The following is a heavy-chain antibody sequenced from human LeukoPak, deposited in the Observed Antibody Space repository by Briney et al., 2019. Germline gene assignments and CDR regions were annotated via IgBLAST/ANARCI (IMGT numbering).Heavy chain of an antibody. CDR3: ASIGQLGYSSSWYDL. V-gene: IGHV3-21*01. CDR1: GFTFSSYS. Sequence: PGGSLRLSCAASGFTFSSYSMNWVRQAPGKGLEWVSSISSSSSYIYYAGSVKGRFTISRDNAKNSLYLQMNSLRAEDTAVYYCASIGQLGYSSSWYDLWGQGTLVTVSS. D-gene: IGHD6-13*01. J-gene: IGHJ5*02. CDR2: ISSSSSYI.